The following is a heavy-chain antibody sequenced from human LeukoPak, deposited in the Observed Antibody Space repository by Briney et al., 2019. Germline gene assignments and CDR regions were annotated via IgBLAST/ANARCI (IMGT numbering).Heavy chain of an antibody. Sequence: SETLSLTCTVSGGSISSHYWSWIRQPPGKGLEWIGYIYYSGSTNYNPSLKSRVTISVDTSKNQFSLKLSSVTAADTAVYYCARIGYCSGGSCYGDYYGIDVWGQGTTVTVSS. D-gene: IGHD2-15*01. CDR1: GGSISSHY. V-gene: IGHV4-59*08. CDR2: IYYSGST. J-gene: IGHJ6*02. CDR3: ARIGYCSGGSCYGDYYGIDV.